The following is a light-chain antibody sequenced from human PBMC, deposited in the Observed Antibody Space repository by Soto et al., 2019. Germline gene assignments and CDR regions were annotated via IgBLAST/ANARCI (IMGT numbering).Light chain of an antibody. CDR2: SNN. Sequence: QSVLTQPPSASGTPGQRVTISCSGGSYNIGKNLVYWYQQRPGTAPKLLMHSNNLRPSGVPERISGSKFGTAASLAISGLRSEDEAVYYCASWDDRLGAVIFGGGTKLTVL. J-gene: IGLJ2*01. V-gene: IGLV1-47*02. CDR1: SYNIGKNL. CDR3: ASWDDRLGAVI.